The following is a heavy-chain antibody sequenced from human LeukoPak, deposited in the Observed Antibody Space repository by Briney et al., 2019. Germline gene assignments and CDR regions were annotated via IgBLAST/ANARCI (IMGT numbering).Heavy chain of an antibody. CDR2: IYYSGST. V-gene: IGHV4-30-4*01. D-gene: IGHD4-17*01. Sequence: SQTLSLTCTVSGGSISSGDYYWSWIRQPPGKGLEWIGYIYYSGSTYYNPSLKSRVTISVDTSKNQFSLKLSSVTAPDTAVYYCSRDPPDHGDYEGNWFDPWGQGALVTVSS. J-gene: IGHJ5*02. CDR3: SRDPPDHGDYEGNWFDP. CDR1: GGSISSGDYY.